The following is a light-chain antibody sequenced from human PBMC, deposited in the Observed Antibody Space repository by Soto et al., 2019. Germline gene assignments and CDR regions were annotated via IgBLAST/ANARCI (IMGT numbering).Light chain of an antibody. V-gene: IGLV2-14*01. CDR2: EVS. CDR3: SSYTSTSVWV. J-gene: IGLJ3*02. Sequence: QSALTQPASVSGSPGQSITISCTGTSSDVGGYNYVSWYQQHPGKAPKLMLYEVSNRPSGVSNRFSGSKSGNTASLTISGLQAEDEADYYCSSYTSTSVWVFGGGTKLTVL. CDR1: SSDVGGYNY.